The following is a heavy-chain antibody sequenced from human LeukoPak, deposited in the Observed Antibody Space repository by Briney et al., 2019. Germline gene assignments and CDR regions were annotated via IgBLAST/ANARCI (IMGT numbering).Heavy chain of an antibody. D-gene: IGHD6-13*01. CDR3: AKDRYSSSWYNWFDP. J-gene: IGHJ5*02. CDR1: GFALSSHW. V-gene: IGHV3-7*03. Sequence: GGSLRLSCAASGFALSSHWMTWVRQVPGRGPEWVANVNRDGSETYYLDSVKGRFTISKDNAKNSLYLQMNSLRAEDTALYHCAKDRYSSSWYNWFDPWGQGTLVTVSS. CDR2: VNRDGSET.